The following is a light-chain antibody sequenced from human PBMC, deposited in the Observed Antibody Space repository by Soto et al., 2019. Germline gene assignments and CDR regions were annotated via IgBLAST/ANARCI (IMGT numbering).Light chain of an antibody. CDR1: QNVYKNY. CDR3: QQRSNWTIT. CDR2: DAS. J-gene: IGKJ5*01. V-gene: IGKV3D-11*02. Sequence: EIVLTQSPGTLSLSPGERATLSCRASQNVYKNYIAWYEQKPGQAPRXVIYDASNRETGIPARFSGSGAGTECTLTISSLEPEDFEVDYCQQRSNWTITFGQGTRLEIK.